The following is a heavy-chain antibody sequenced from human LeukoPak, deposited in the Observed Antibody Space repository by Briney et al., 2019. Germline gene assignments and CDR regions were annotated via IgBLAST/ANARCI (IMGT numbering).Heavy chain of an antibody. D-gene: IGHD3-16*01. CDR3: ARDRGEAHGEDYYYYGMDV. CDR2: ISSSSSYI. CDR1: GFTFSSYS. Sequence: GGSLRLSCAASGFTFSSYSMNWVRQAPGKGLEWVSSISSSSSYIYYADSVKGRFTISRDNAKNSLYLQMNSLRAEDTAVYYCARDRGEAHGEDYYYYGMDVWGQGTTVTVSS. J-gene: IGHJ6*02. V-gene: IGHV3-21*01.